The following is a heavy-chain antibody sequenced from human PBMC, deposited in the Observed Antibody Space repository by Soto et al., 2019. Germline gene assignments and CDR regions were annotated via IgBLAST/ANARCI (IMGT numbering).Heavy chain of an antibody. CDR3: ARSDGRY. Sequence: SETLSLTCTVSGGSISDDTYYWGWIRQPPGKGLEWIGSIYYSGTSSYNPSLESRVTMSVDTSKKQLSLRLRSVTATDTAVYYCARSDGRYWGQGTLVT. J-gene: IGHJ4*02. CDR1: GGSISDDTYY. V-gene: IGHV4-39*01. CDR2: IYYSGTS.